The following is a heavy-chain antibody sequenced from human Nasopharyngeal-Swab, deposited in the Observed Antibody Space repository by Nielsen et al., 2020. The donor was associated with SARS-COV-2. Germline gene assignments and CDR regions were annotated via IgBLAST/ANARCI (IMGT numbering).Heavy chain of an antibody. CDR1: GFTFSSNT. CDR3: ARLVGAYSNYFDY. V-gene: IGHV3-21*01. CDR2: ISGNSGYI. Sequence: GGSLRLSCAASGFTFSSNTMNWVRQAPGKGLELVSFISGNSGYISYADSVKGRFTISRDNAKNSLYLQMNSLRAEDTGVYYCARLVGAYSNYFDYWGQGTLVTVSS. D-gene: IGHD1-26*01. J-gene: IGHJ4*02.